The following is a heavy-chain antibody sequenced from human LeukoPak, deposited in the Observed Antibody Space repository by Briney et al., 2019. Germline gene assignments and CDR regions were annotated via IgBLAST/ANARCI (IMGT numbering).Heavy chain of an antibody. CDR3: ARHDGSSGWYIYWFDP. J-gene: IGHJ5*02. Sequence: ASVKVSCKASGYNFIGYYMHWVRQAPGQGLEWMGWINPNSGGTNYEQKFQGRVTMTRDTSISTAYMELSRLRSDDTAVYYCARHDGSSGWYIYWFDPWGQGTLVTVSS. CDR2: INPNSGGT. V-gene: IGHV1-2*02. CDR1: GYNFIGYY. D-gene: IGHD6-19*01.